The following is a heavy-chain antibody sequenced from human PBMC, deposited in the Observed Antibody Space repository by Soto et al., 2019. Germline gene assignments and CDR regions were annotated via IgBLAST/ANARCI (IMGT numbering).Heavy chain of an antibody. D-gene: IGHD5-12*01. V-gene: IGHV1-69*13. CDR3: ARVKKRWLQLPHRARYYYYGTHV. CDR1: GGTFSSYA. J-gene: IGHJ6*02. Sequence: SVKVSCKASGGTFSSYAISWVRQAPGQGLEWMGGIIPIFGTANYAQKFQGRVTITADESTSTAYMELSSLRSEDTAVYYCARVKKRWLQLPHRARYYYYGTHVWGQATTVTVSS. CDR2: IIPIFGTA.